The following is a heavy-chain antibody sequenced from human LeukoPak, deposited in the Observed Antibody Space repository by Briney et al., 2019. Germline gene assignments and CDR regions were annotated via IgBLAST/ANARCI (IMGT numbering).Heavy chain of an antibody. D-gene: IGHD3-10*01. Sequence: ASVKVSCKASGYTFTSHGISWVRQAPGQGLEWMGWISAYNGNTNYAQKLQGRVTMTTDTSTSTAYMELRSLRSDDTAVYHCARAGHYYGSGSYPDFDYWGQGTLVTVSS. CDR1: GYTFTSHG. J-gene: IGHJ4*02. CDR2: ISAYNGNT. V-gene: IGHV1-18*01. CDR3: ARAGHYYGSGSYPDFDY.